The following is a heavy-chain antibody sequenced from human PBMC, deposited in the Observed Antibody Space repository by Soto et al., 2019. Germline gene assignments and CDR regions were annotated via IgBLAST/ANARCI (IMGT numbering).Heavy chain of an antibody. Sequence: SLKLNFAASGLSFSSYEVNWVRKAPGKGLEWVSYISSSGSPIYYADSVKGRFTISRDNAKNSLYLQMNSLRAEDTAVYYCARSWGVYCSSNSCYSPWFDPWGQGTLVTVSS. V-gene: IGHV3-48*03. J-gene: IGHJ5*02. CDR2: ISSSGSPI. D-gene: IGHD2-2*02. CDR1: GLSFSSYE. CDR3: ARSWGVYCSSNSCYSPWFDP.